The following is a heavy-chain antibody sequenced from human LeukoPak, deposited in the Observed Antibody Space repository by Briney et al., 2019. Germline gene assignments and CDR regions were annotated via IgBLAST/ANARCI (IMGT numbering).Heavy chain of an antibody. CDR1: GYSFTRYW. Sequence: GESLKISCKGSGYSFTRYWIGWVRQMPGEGLEWMGIIHPDDSDTRYSPSFQGQVTISVDKSISTAYLQWSSLKASDTAIYYCARLGSGYYEDYWGQGILVTVSS. CDR2: IHPDDSDT. D-gene: IGHD3-22*01. V-gene: IGHV5-51*01. J-gene: IGHJ4*02. CDR3: ARLGSGYYEDY.